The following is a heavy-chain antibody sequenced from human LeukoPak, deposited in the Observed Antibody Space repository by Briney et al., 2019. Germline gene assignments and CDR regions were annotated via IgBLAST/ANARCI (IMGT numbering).Heavy chain of an antibody. D-gene: IGHD6-19*01. CDR2: ISDSSDNT. CDR1: GFTFSSYA. CDR3: AKPIWVAGEHPFDY. Sequence: PGGSLRLSCAASGFTFSSYAMSWVRQAPGEGLEWVSTISDSSDNTYYADSVKGRFITSRDNSKNTLFLQMHSLRAEDTAVYYCAKPIWVAGEHPFDYWGQGTLVTVSS. V-gene: IGHV3-23*01. J-gene: IGHJ4*02.